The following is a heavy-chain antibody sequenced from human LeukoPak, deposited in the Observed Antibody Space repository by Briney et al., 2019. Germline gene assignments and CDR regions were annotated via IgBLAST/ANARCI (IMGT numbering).Heavy chain of an antibody. CDR2: ISGSSSYI. Sequence: GGSLRLSCAASGFTFSGSAMHWVRQAPGKGLEWVSSISGSSSYIYYADSVKGRFTISRDNAKNSLYLQVNSLRAEDTAVYFCARGISNVAGRENFDNWGQGTLVTVSS. J-gene: IGHJ4*02. CDR3: ARGISNVAGRENFDN. V-gene: IGHV3-21*01. D-gene: IGHD6-19*01. CDR1: GFTFSGSA.